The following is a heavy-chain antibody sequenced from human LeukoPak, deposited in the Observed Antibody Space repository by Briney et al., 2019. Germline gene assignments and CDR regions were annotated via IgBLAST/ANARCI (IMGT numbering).Heavy chain of an antibody. V-gene: IGHV1-46*01. Sequence: ASVKVSCKASGYTFTSYYMHWVRQAPGQGLEWMGIINPSGGSTSYAQKLQGRVTMTRVMSASTVYMELSSLRSEDTAVYYCARDEGLLGYCSGGSCYHRDWFDPWGQGTLVTVSS. CDR1: GYTFTSYY. CDR3: ARDEGLLGYCSGGSCYHRDWFDP. D-gene: IGHD2-15*01. J-gene: IGHJ5*02. CDR2: INPSGGST.